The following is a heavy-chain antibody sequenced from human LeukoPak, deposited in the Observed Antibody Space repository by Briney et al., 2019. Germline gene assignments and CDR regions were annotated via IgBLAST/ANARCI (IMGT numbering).Heavy chain of an antibody. CDR2: IYYSGST. D-gene: IGHD2-15*01. Sequence: SETLSLTCTVSGGSISSYYWSWIRQPPGKGLEWIGYIYYSGSTNYNPSLKSRVTISADTSKNQFSLKLSSVTAADTAVYYCARHDLGYCSGGPCPYYFDSWGQGTLVTVSS. CDR3: ARHDLGYCSGGPCPYYFDS. J-gene: IGHJ4*02. V-gene: IGHV4-59*08. CDR1: GGSISSYY.